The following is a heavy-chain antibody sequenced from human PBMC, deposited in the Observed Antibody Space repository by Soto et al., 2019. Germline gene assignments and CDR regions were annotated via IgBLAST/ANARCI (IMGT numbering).Heavy chain of an antibody. J-gene: IGHJ4*02. CDR3: ATRISMLYYDSSGYYYLDY. D-gene: IGHD3-22*01. CDR2: FDPEDGET. CDR1: GYTLTELS. Sequence: ASVKVSCKVSGYTLTELSMHWVRQAPGKGLEWMGGFDPEDGETIYAQKFQGRVTMTEDTSTDTAYMELSSLRSEDTAVYYCATRISMLYYDSSGYYYLDYWGQGTLVTVSS. V-gene: IGHV1-24*01.